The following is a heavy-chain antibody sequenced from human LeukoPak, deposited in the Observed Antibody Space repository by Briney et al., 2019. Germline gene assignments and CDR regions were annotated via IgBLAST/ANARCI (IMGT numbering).Heavy chain of an antibody. CDR1: GFTFSSYW. J-gene: IGHJ3*02. V-gene: IGHV3-74*01. CDR3: ASVGIAVAPSDAFDI. Sequence: GGSLRLSCAASGFTFSSYWMHWVRQAPGKGLVWVSRINSDGSSTSYADSVKGRFTISRDNAKNTLCLQMNSLRAEDTAVYYCASVGIAVAPSDAFDIWGQGTMVTVSS. D-gene: IGHD6-19*01. CDR2: INSDGSST.